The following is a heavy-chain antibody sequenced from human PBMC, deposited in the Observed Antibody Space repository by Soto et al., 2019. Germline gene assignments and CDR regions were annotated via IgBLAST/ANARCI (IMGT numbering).Heavy chain of an antibody. Sequence: EVQLVESGGGLVQPGGCLRLSCAASGFTFSDYWIFWVRQVPGKGLVWVSDISPDGGMTVYADSVKGRFTISRDNAMNTLYLQMNSLRVEDTAVYYCARDREWNSGDYWGQGTLVTVSS. D-gene: IGHD3-3*01. CDR2: ISPDGGMT. J-gene: IGHJ4*02. V-gene: IGHV3-74*01. CDR3: ARDREWNSGDY. CDR1: GFTFSDYW.